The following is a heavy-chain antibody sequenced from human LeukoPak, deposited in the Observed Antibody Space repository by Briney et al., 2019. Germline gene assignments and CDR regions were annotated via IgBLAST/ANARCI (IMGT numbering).Heavy chain of an antibody. V-gene: IGHV3-21*01. CDR1: GFTFSSYS. D-gene: IGHD2-15*01. Sequence: GGSLRLSCAASGFTFSSYSMNWVRQAPGKGLEWVSSISSSSSYIYYADSVKGRFTISRDNSKNTLYLQMNSLRAEDTAVYYCAKGNHRREVVVAIDYWGQGTLVTVSS. J-gene: IGHJ4*02. CDR3: AKGNHRREVVVAIDY. CDR2: ISSSSSYI.